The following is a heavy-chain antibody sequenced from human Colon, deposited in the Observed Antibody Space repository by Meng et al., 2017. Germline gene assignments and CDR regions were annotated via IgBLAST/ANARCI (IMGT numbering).Heavy chain of an antibody. J-gene: IGHJ4*02. D-gene: IGHD1/OR15-1a*01. Sequence: QAQLVQLVHGLVKPSQPLPLPCATSGDIVSSTGAAWNWIRQSPSRGLEWLGRTYYRSKWYNDYAVSVKGRIAINPDTSKNQFFLQLNSVTPEDTAVYYCARDYGTSRPFEYWGQGILVTVSS. CDR1: GDIVSSTGAA. CDR3: ARDYGTSRPFEY. V-gene: IGHV6-1*01. CDR2: TYYRSKWYN.